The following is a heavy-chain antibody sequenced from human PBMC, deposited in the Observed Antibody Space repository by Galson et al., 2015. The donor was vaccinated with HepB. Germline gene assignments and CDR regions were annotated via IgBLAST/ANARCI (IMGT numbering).Heavy chain of an antibody. CDR1: GFTFNSAW. D-gene: IGHD3-10*01. Sequence: SLRLSCAASGFTFNSAWMSWVRQAPGKGLEWIGLIKSKAEGGTTDYIAPVKGRFTISRDDSKNTAYLQMNSLKTEDTGVYYCATYASGGVWGQGTLVTVSS. CDR2: IKSKAEGGTT. J-gene: IGHJ4*02. V-gene: IGHV3-15*01. CDR3: ATYASGGV.